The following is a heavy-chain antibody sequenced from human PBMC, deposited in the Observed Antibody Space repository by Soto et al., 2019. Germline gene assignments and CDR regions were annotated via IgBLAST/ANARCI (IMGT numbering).Heavy chain of an antibody. D-gene: IGHD4-17*01. V-gene: IGHV5-10-1*01. CDR3: ARHPLTTVTHYYYYGMDV. CDR1: GYSFTSYW. Sequence: GESLKISCKGSGYSFTSYWISWVRQMPGKGLEWMGRIDPSDSYTNYSPSFQGHVTISADKSISTAYLQWSSLKASDTAMYYCARHPLTTVTHYYYYGMDVWGQGTTVTAP. CDR2: IDPSDSYT. J-gene: IGHJ6*02.